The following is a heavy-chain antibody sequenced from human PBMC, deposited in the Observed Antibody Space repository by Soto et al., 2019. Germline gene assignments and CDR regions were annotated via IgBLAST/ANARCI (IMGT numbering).Heavy chain of an antibody. V-gene: IGHV1-46*01. CDR2: INPSGGST. CDR1: GYTFTSYY. Sequence: ASVKVSCKASGYTFTSYYMHWVRQAGGQGLEWMGIINPSGGSTSYAQKFQGRVTMTRDTSTSTVYMELSSLRSEDTAVYYCARDAVGYCSSTSCPGGDAFDIWGQGTMVTVSS. D-gene: IGHD2-2*01. J-gene: IGHJ3*02. CDR3: ARDAVGYCSSTSCPGGDAFDI.